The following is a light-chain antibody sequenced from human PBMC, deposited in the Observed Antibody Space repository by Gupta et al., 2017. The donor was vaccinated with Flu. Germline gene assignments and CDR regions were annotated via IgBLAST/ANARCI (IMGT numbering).Light chain of an antibody. CDR3: CSYAGTYIV. J-gene: IGLJ2*01. CDR2: DVT. V-gene: IGLV2-11*01. CDR1: SSDVGGYNY. Sequence: QSALTQPRSVSGSPGQSVAISCTGSSSDVGGYNYVAWYQQHPGSAPKLMIYDVTQRPSGVPDRFSGSKSGNTASLTISGIQAEDEADYHCCSYAGTYIVVGGGTKLTVL.